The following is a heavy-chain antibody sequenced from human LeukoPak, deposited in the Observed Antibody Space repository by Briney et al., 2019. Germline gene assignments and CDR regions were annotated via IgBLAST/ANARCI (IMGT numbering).Heavy chain of an antibody. Sequence: ASVKVSCKASGYTFGSYYISWVRQAPGQGLEWMGWISGYNGNTNYAQRFQDRITMTVDKSTTTVYMELNSLRSGDTAVYYCARTHDFWTTRKGDYFDPWGQGTLVTVSS. CDR1: GYTFGSYY. V-gene: IGHV1-18*01. D-gene: IGHD3-3*01. J-gene: IGHJ4*02. CDR2: ISGYNGNT. CDR3: ARTHDFWTTRKGDYFDP.